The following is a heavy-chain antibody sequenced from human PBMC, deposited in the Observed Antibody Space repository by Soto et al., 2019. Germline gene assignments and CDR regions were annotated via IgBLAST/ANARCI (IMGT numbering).Heavy chain of an antibody. CDR3: AKDPDSDYYYYGMDV. V-gene: IGHV3-23*01. Sequence: GGSLRLSCAASGFTFSSYAMSWVRQAPGKGLEWVSAISGSDGSTYYADSVKGRFTISRDNSKNTLYLQMNSLRAEDTAVYYCAKDPDSDYYYYGMDVWGQGTTVTVSS. J-gene: IGHJ6*02. D-gene: IGHD2-21*01. CDR2: ISGSDGST. CDR1: GFTFSSYA.